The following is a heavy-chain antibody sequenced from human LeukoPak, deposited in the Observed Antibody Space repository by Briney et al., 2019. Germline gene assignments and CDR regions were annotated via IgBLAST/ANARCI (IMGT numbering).Heavy chain of an antibody. CDR2: ISGSGGST. J-gene: IGHJ4*02. D-gene: IGHD6-19*01. CDR1: GFTFSSYA. CDR3: VVVGQWLVIDY. V-gene: IGHV3-23*01. Sequence: GGSLRLSCAASGFTFSSYAMSWIRQAPGKGLEWVSAISGSGGSTYYADSVKGRFTISRDNSKNTLYLQMNSLRADDTAVYYCVVVGQWLVIDYWGQGTLVTVSS.